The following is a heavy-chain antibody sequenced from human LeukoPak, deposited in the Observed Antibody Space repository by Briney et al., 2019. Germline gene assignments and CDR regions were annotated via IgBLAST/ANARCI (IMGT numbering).Heavy chain of an antibody. CDR1: GGTFS. Sequence: ASVKVSCKASGGTFSITWVRQAPGQGREWMGRIIPILGIANYAQKFQGRVTITADKSTSTAYMELSSLRSEDTAVYFCAITIGIPAAIVTPSWFDPWGQGTLVTVSS. V-gene: IGHV1-69*02. CDR2: IIPILGIA. D-gene: IGHD2-2*02. J-gene: IGHJ5*02. CDR3: AITIGIPAAIVTPSWFDP.